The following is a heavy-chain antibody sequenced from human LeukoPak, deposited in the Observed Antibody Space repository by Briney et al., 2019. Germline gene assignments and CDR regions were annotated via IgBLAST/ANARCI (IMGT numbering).Heavy chain of an antibody. CDR1: GGSISSSSYY. Sequence: SETLSLTCTVSGGSISSSSYYWGWIRQPPGKGLEWIGSIYHSGSTYYNPSIKSRVTVSVDTSKNQFSLRMRSVTAADTAVYYCAREEELLWFHWGQGTLVTVSS. J-gene: IGHJ4*02. CDR2: IYHSGST. D-gene: IGHD3-10*01. V-gene: IGHV4-39*07. CDR3: AREEELLWFH.